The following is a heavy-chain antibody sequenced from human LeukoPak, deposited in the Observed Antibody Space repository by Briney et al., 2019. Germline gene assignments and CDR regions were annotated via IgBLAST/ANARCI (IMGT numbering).Heavy chain of an antibody. V-gene: IGHV3-23*01. D-gene: IGHD3-16*01. Sequence: PGGSLRLSCAASGFTFSSYAMSWVRQAPGKGLEWVSAISGSGGSTYYADSVKGRFTISRDNSKNTLYLQMNSLRAEDTAVYYCARAPKADTYDYSAYWGQGTLVTVSS. J-gene: IGHJ4*02. CDR2: ISGSGGST. CDR3: ARAPKADTYDYSAY. CDR1: GFTFSSYA.